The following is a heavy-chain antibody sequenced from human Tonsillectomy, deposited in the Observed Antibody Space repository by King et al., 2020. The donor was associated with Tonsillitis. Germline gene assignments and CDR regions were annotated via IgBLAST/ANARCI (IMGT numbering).Heavy chain of an antibody. D-gene: IGHD1-26*01. CDR3: ARSVSGSFDY. Sequence: LQLQESGPGVVKPSETLSLTCTVSGGSISSSDHYCAWIRHPPGKGLDWIGDMYYIGTIFYNPSLKSRITISGGTSENRFSLKLSSVTAADTAVYFCARSVSGSFDYWGQGALVTVSS. CDR1: GGSISSSDHY. V-gene: IGHV4-39*01. CDR2: MYYIGTI. J-gene: IGHJ4*02.